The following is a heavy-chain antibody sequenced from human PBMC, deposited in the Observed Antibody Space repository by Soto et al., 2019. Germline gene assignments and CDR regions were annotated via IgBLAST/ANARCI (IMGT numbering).Heavy chain of an antibody. V-gene: IGHV1-18*01. CDR3: ARVPIAVDGGGSPGGMDV. J-gene: IGHJ6*02. CDR1: GYTFTSYG. Sequence: QVQLVQSGAEVKKPGASVKVSCKASGYTFTSYGISWVRQAPGQGLEWMGWISAYNGNTNYAQKLQGRVTMTTDTSTSTAYLELRSLRSDDTAVYYCARVPIAVDGGGSPGGMDVWGQGTPVTVSS. D-gene: IGHD6-19*01. CDR2: ISAYNGNT.